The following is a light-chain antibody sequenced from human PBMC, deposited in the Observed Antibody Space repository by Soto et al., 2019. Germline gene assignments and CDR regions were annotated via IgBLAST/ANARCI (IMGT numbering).Light chain of an antibody. Sequence: DIQMTQSPSTLSASVGDRVTITCRASQSISNWLAWYQQKPGKAPKLLIYDASTLQSGVPSRFSGSGSGTEFTPTISSLQPDDFATYYCQQYDIYSRTFGQGTKVEIK. V-gene: IGKV1-5*01. J-gene: IGKJ1*01. CDR3: QQYDIYSRT. CDR1: QSISNW. CDR2: DAS.